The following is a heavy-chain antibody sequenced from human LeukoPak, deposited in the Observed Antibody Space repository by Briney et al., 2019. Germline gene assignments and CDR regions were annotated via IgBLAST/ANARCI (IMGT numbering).Heavy chain of an antibody. CDR2: IYYSGST. J-gene: IGHJ4*02. CDR1: GGSISSSSYY. CDR3: ARIEMNTITYDY. Sequence: SETLSLTCTVSGGSISSSSYYWGWIRQPPGKGLEWIGSIYYSGSTYYNPSLKSRVTISVDTSKNQFSLRLSSVTAADTAVYYCARIEMNTITYDYWGQGTLVTVSS. D-gene: IGHD5-24*01. V-gene: IGHV4-39*07.